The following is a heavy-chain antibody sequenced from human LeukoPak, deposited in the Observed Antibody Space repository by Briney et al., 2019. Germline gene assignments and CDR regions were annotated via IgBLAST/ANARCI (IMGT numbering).Heavy chain of an antibody. CDR3: ARDYGYSSGWYGY. J-gene: IGHJ4*02. Sequence: SETLSLTCTVSGGSISSSSYYWGWIRQPPGKGLEWIGSIYYSGSTYYNPSLKSRVTISVDTSKNQFSLKLSSVTAADTAVYYCARDYGYSSGWYGYWGQGTLVTVSS. V-gene: IGHV4-39*07. CDR2: IYYSGST. D-gene: IGHD6-19*01. CDR1: GGSISSSSYY.